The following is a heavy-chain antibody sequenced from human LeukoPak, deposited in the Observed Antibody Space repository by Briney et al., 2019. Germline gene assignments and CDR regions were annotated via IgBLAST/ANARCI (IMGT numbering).Heavy chain of an antibody. V-gene: IGHV3-23*01. D-gene: IGHD2-2*01. CDR3: ARRYCSSTTCPVDC. CDR1: GFTFSSYA. CDR2: ISGSGGST. J-gene: IGHJ4*02. Sequence: PGGSLRLSCAASGFTFSSYAMSLVRQAPGKGLEWVSAISGSGGSTYYADSVKGRFTISRDNSKNTLYLQMNSLRAEDTAVYYCARRYCSSTTCPVDCWGQGTLVTVSS.